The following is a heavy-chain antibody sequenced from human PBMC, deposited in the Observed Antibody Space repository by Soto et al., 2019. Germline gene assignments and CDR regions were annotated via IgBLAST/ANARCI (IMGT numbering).Heavy chain of an antibody. V-gene: IGHV1-2*02. Sequence: GASVKVSCKTSGYTFNGHHLHWVRQAPGQGLEWMGWIDPNNGGTNYAQKFQGRVSMTRDTSISTACMELSRLTSDDTAVYYCARLRQWLRLSPLDYWGQGSLVTAPQ. CDR3: ARLRQWLRLSPLDY. CDR2: IDPNNGGT. CDR1: GYTFNGHH. D-gene: IGHD5-12*01. J-gene: IGHJ4*02.